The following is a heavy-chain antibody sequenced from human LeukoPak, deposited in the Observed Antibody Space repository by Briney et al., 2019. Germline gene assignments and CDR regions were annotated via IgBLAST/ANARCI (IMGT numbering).Heavy chain of an antibody. V-gene: IGHV4-59*01. CDR1: GGSISSYY. CDR2: IYYSGST. D-gene: IGHD4-17*01. J-gene: IGHJ6*03. Sequence: PSETLSLTCTVSGGSISSYYWSWIRQPPGKGLEWIGYIYYSGSTNYNPSLKSRVTISVDTSKNQFSLKLSSVTAADTAVYYCAGDYGDNYGFYMDVWGKGTTVTVSS. CDR3: AGDYGDNYGFYMDV.